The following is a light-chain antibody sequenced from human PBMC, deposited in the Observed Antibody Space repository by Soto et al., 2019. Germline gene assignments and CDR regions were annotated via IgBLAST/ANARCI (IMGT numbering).Light chain of an antibody. CDR3: QQYASDPWT. Sequence: DIQMTQSPSTVSAXVGXRXXXTXXXXXSVNXXLAWHQQKPGKAPKLLIYRASTLQSGVPSRFSGSGSGTEFTLTISRLQPDDCATYYCQQYASDPWTFGQGTEVELK. CDR2: RAS. V-gene: IGKV1-5*03. J-gene: IGKJ1*01. CDR1: XSVNXX.